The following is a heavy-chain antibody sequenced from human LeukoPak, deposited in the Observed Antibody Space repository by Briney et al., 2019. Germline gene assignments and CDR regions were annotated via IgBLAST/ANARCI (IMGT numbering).Heavy chain of an antibody. D-gene: IGHD4-17*01. CDR1: GFTFDDYA. CDR3: ASRRQYGDYDY. Sequence: PGRSLRLSCAASGFTFDDYAMHWVRQAPGKGLEWVSGISWNSGSIGYADSVKGRFTISRDNAKKSLYLQMNSLRAEDTALYYCASRRQYGDYDYWGQGTLVTVSP. CDR2: ISWNSGSI. J-gene: IGHJ4*02. V-gene: IGHV3-9*01.